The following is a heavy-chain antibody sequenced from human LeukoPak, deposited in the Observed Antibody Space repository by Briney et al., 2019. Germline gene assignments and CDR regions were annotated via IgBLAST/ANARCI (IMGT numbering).Heavy chain of an antibody. D-gene: IGHD3-3*01. Sequence: GGSLRLSCAASGFTLSSYAMGWVGQGPGKELVWGSALSGSGGSTYYADSVKGRFTISRANCKNTLYLQMNSLRAEDTAVYYCAKDGAPPLYYDFWSGPYFDYWGQGTLVTVSS. CDR3: AKDGAPPLYYDFWSGPYFDY. CDR2: LSGSGGST. J-gene: IGHJ4*02. V-gene: IGHV3-23*01. CDR1: GFTLSSYA.